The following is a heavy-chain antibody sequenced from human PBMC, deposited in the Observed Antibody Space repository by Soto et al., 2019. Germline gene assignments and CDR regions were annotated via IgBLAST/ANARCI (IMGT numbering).Heavy chain of an antibody. J-gene: IGHJ5*02. CDR3: AREAYYYGSGSYYTVQQIPGFSFDP. CDR1: GGSISSGGYY. V-gene: IGHV4-31*03. Sequence: SETLSLTCTVSGGSISSGGYYWSWIRQHPGKGLEWIGYIYYSGSTYYNPSLKSRVTISVDTSKNQFSLKLSSVTAADTAVYYCAREAYYYGSGSYYTVQQIPGFSFDPWGQGTLVTVSS. CDR2: IYYSGST. D-gene: IGHD3-10*01.